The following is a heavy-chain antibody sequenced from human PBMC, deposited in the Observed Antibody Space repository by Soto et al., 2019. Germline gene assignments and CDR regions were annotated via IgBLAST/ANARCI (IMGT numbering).Heavy chain of an antibody. CDR3: ARGGVDVVATSAFDY. Sequence: QVQLVQSGAEVNKPGSSVKVSCKASGGTFNNYAISWVRQAPGHGLEWMGGIIPIIGTADYAHKFQGRLAISADESTGTTSMELSTLRSENTALYYCARGGVDVVATSAFDYRGQGTLVTLSS. V-gene: IGHV1-69*01. D-gene: IGHD5-12*01. CDR1: GGTFNNYA. CDR2: IIPIIGTA. J-gene: IGHJ4*02.